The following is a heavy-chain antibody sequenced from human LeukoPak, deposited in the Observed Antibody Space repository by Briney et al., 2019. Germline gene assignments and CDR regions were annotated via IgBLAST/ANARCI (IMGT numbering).Heavy chain of an antibody. CDR1: GYTFTSYY. D-gene: IGHD2-15*01. J-gene: IGHJ5*02. V-gene: IGHV1-69*06. CDR2: IIPIFGTA. Sequence: SVKVSCKASGYTFTSYYMHWVRQAPGQGLEWMGGIIPIFGTANYAQKFQGRVTITADKSTSTAYMELSSLRSEDTAVYYCARGNIVVVVAATAYNWFDPWGQGTLVTVSS. CDR3: ARGNIVVVVAATAYNWFDP.